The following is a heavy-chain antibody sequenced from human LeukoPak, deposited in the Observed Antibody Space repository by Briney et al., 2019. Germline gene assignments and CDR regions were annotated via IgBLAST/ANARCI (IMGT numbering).Heavy chain of an antibody. V-gene: IGHV1-69*04. D-gene: IGHD3-22*01. Sequence: SVKVSCKASGGTFSSYAISWVRQAPGQGLEWMGRIIPILGTANYAQKFQGRVTMTKDTSTNTVYMHLSSLSSDDTAVYYCARAYYESSAYRHAVYFDYWGQGTLVTVSS. CDR2: IIPILGTA. CDR3: ARAYYESSAYRHAVYFDY. CDR1: GGTFSSYA. J-gene: IGHJ4*02.